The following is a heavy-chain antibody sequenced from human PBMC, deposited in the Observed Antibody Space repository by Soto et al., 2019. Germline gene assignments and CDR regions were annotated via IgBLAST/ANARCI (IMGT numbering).Heavy chain of an antibody. CDR3: AGEPRGGAYDMDV. V-gene: IGHV3-33*08. D-gene: IGHD3-16*01. J-gene: IGHJ6*02. CDR2: IWSDGSRQ. Sequence: QVQLVESGGAVVQPATSLRLSCAASRLTFTTYDMHWVRQAPGKGLEWVALIWSDGSRQFYGDSVKGRFTISRDNSKNPLSLQMNSLRVEDTAVYYCAGEPRGGAYDMDVWGQGTTVTVSS. CDR1: RLTFTTYD.